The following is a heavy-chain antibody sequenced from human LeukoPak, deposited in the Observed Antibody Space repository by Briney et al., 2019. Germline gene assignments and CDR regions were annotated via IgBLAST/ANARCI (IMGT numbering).Heavy chain of an antibody. CDR2: ITGGDGDA. CDR3: AKDQKTGYSPFDS. J-gene: IGHJ4*02. V-gene: IGHV3-23*01. Sequence: RGGSLKLSCAASGLTFVNYGMNWVRQSPGKGLEWVSSITGGDGDAHYADAVQGRFTISRDNSKNTLYLQMNSLRAEDTAIYYCAKDQKTGYSPFDSWGQGTLVTVSS. CDR1: GLTFVNYG. D-gene: IGHD5-12*01.